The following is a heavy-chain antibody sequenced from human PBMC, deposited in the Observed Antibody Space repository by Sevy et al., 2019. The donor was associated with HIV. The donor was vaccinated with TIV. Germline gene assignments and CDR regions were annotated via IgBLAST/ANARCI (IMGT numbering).Heavy chain of an antibody. CDR3: AREGCTQPHDY. CDR1: GFTFAKYS. V-gene: IGHV3-23*01. D-gene: IGHD2-8*01. CDR2: FSFGCGRI. J-gene: IGHJ4*02. Sequence: GGSLRLSCAASGFTFAKYSMSWVRQAPGKGLERVSIFSFGCGRINYADSVKGRFTISRDDSKNTLFLQMNSLRAEDTATYFCAREGCTQPHDYWGQGTLVTVSS.